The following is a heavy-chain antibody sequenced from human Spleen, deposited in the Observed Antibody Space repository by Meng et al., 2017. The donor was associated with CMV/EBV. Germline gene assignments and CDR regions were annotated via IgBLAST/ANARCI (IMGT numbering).Heavy chain of an antibody. Sequence: ASVKVSCKASGGTFSSYAISWVRQAPGQGLEWLGMINPSGGSTSYGQKFQERLTMTRDTSTSTVYMELSSLRSEDTAVYYCARNLRGVWFDPWGQGTLVTVSS. CDR3: ARNLRGVWFDP. V-gene: IGHV1-46*01. D-gene: IGHD3-10*01. J-gene: IGHJ5*02. CDR1: GGTFSSYA. CDR2: INPSGGST.